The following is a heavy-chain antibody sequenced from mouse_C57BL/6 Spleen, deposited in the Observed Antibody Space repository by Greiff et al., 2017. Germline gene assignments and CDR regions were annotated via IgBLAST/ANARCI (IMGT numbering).Heavy chain of an antibody. D-gene: IGHD1-1*01. CDR3: ARRDYCSQCYFDY. J-gene: IGHJ2*01. V-gene: IGHV1-55*01. Sequence: QVQLQQPGAELVKPGASVKMSCKASGYTFTSYWITWVKQRPGQGLEWIGDIYPGGGGTNYNEKFKGQATLTVDTSSSTAYMQLSSLTSEDSAVYYCARRDYCSQCYFDYWGKGTTLTVSS. CDR2: IYPGGGGT. CDR1: GYTFTSYW.